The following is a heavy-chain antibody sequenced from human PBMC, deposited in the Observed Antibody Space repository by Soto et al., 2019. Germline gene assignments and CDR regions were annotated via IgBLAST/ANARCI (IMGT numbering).Heavy chain of an antibody. CDR2: INPKSGGT. CDR1: GYSFTDYH. J-gene: IGHJ6*02. D-gene: IGHD2-8*01. CDR3: ARGDSTDCSNGVCSFFYNHDMDV. Sequence: QVQLVQSGAEVKKPGASVKVSCKASGYSFTDYHIHWVRQAPGQGLEWLGRINPKSGGTSTAQKFKGWVTMTTDTSISRASMELTRLTSDDTAIYYCARGDSTDCSNGVCSFFYNHDMDVWGQGTTVTVSS. V-gene: IGHV1-2*04.